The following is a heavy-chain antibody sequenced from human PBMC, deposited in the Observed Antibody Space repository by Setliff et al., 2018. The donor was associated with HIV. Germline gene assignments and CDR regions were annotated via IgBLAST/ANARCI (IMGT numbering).Heavy chain of an antibody. V-gene: IGHV4-39*01. D-gene: IGHD3-10*01. J-gene: IGHJ6*03. CDR2: INYRGNT. CDR3: ASLDGSESPYIYYYYMDV. CDR1: GGSISTSRYY. Sequence: SETLSLTCTVSGGSISTSRYYWGWIRQPPGKGLEWVGSINYRGNTYYNPSLKSRAAISVDTSKNQISLKLSSVTAADTAVYYCASLDGSESPYIYYYYMDVWGKGTAVTVSS.